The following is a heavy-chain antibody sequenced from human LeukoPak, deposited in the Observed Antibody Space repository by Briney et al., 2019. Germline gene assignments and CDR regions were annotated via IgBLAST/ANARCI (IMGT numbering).Heavy chain of an antibody. D-gene: IGHD3-3*01. CDR1: GFTFSSYA. J-gene: IGHJ4*02. V-gene: IGHV3-23*01. CDR3: AKSRVDPSGLKAYYFDY. CDR2: ISGSGGST. Sequence: GGSLRLSCAASGFTFSSYAMSWVRQAPGKGLEWVSAISGSGGSTYYADSVKGRFTISRDNSKNTLYLQMNSLRAEDTAVYYCAKSRVDPSGLKAYYFDYWGQGTLVIVSS.